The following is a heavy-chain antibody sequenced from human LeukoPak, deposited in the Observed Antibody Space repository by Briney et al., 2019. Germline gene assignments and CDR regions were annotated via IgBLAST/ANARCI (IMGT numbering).Heavy chain of an antibody. CDR3: ARVNWNDVWFDP. J-gene: IGHJ5*02. CDR1: GGSISSGGYY. Sequence: SETLSLTCTVSGGSISSGGYYWSWIRQHPGKGLEWIGYIYYSGSTYYNPSLKSRVTISVDTSKNQFSLKLSSVTAADTAVYYCARVNWNDVWFDPWGQGTLVTVSS. D-gene: IGHD1-1*01. V-gene: IGHV4-31*03. CDR2: IYYSGST.